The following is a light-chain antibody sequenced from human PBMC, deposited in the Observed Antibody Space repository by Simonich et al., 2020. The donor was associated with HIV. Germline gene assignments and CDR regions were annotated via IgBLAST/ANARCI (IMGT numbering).Light chain of an antibody. J-gene: IGKJ1*01. CDR1: QSVSSN. CDR2: GAS. V-gene: IGKV3-15*01. Sequence: EIVMTQSPATLSVSPGERATLSCRASQSVSSNLACYQQKPGRAPRLLIYGASTRATGIPARFSGSGSGTEFTLTISNLQSEDFGVYYCQQYKNWPPWTFGQGTKVEIK. CDR3: QQYKNWPPWT.